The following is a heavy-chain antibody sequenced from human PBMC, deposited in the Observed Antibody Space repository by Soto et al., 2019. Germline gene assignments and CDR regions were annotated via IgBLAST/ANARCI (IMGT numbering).Heavy chain of an antibody. CDR2: MSYDGSNE. J-gene: IGHJ4*02. V-gene: IGHV3-30*03. CDR1: GFTFSHYA. Sequence: QVQLVESGGGVVQPGRSLRLSCAASGFTFSHYAMHWVRQAPGKGLECVALMSYDGSNEYYADSVKCRFTISRDNSKNTMYLQMNSLRAEDTAVYDCATDGSHTFDYLGQGTLFTISS. D-gene: IGHD1-26*01. CDR3: ATDGSHTFDY.